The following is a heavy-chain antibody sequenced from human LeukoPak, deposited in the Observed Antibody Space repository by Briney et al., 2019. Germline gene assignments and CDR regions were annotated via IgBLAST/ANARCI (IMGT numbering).Heavy chain of an antibody. V-gene: IGHV4-4*07. CDR3: ARVSSRLSSWSNWFDP. CDR2: IYTSGST. D-gene: IGHD6-13*01. CDR1: GGSISSYY. J-gene: IGHJ5*02. Sequence: SETLSLTCTVSGGSISSYYWSWIRQPAGKGLEWIGRIYTSGSTNYNPSLKSRVTISVDTSKNQFSLKLSSVTAADTAVYYCARVSSRLSSWSNWFDPWGQGTLVTVSS.